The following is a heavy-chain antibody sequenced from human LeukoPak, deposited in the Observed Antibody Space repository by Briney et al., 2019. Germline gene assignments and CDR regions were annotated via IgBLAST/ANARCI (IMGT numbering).Heavy chain of an antibody. Sequence: ASVKVSCKASGYTFTGYYMHWVRQAPGQGLEWMGRINPNSGGTNYAQKFQGRVTMTRDTSISTAYMELSRLRSDDTAVYYCARGSLYSNYAGYWGRGTLVTVSS. CDR2: INPNSGGT. J-gene: IGHJ4*02. V-gene: IGHV1-2*06. CDR1: GYTFTGYY. CDR3: ARGSLYSNYAGY. D-gene: IGHD4-11*01.